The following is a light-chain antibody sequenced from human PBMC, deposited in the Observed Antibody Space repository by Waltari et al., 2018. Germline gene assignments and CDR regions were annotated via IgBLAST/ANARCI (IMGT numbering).Light chain of an antibody. CDR1: STNIGINY. CDR2: KNN. V-gene: IGLV1-47*01. J-gene: IGLJ3*02. CDR3: AAWDDSLSGLV. Sequence: QSVLTLPPSASGTPGQKVTISCNGRSTNIGINYVYWYPQFPGTAPKLLIFKNNQRPSGVPDRFSDSKSGTSASLAIKGLRSEDEADYYCAAWDDSLSGLVLGGGTKVTVL.